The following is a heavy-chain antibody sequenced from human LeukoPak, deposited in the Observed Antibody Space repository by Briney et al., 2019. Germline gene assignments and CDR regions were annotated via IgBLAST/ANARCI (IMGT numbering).Heavy chain of an antibody. Sequence: GGSLRLSCAASGFTFSSYDMHWVRQATGKGLEWVSAIGTAGDTYYPGSVKGRFTISRENARNSLYLQMNSLRAGDTAVYYCARERGSGYYYFDYWGQGTLVTVSS. J-gene: IGHJ4*02. CDR3: ARERGSGYYYFDY. D-gene: IGHD5-12*01. V-gene: IGHV3-13*01. CDR1: GFTFSSYD. CDR2: IGTAGDT.